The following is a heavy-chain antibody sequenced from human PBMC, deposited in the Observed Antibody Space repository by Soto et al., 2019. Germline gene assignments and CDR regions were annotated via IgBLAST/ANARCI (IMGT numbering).Heavy chain of an antibody. V-gene: IGHV4-59*01. CDR1: GGSISSYY. CDR2: IYYSGST. CDR3: AGGIAVVSLDY. J-gene: IGHJ4*02. D-gene: IGHD6-19*01. Sequence: PSETLSLTCTVSGGSISSYYWSWIRQPPGKGLEWIGYIYYSGSTNYNPSLKSRVTISVDTSKNQFSLKLSSVTAADTAVYYCAGGIAVVSLDYWGQGTLVTAPQ.